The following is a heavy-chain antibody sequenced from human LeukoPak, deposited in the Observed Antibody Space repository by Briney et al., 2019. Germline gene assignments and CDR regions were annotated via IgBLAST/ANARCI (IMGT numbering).Heavy chain of an antibody. J-gene: IGHJ4*02. CDR2: ISAYNGNT. V-gene: IGHV1-18*01. CDR3: ARDGLYDYVWGCYRHYDY. D-gene: IGHD3-16*02. Sequence: ASVKVSCKASGYTFTSYGISWVRQAPGQGLEWMGWISAYNGNTNYAQKLQGRVTMTTDTSTSTAYMELRSLRSDDTAVYYCARDGLYDYVWGCYRHYDYWGQGTLVTVSS. CDR1: GYTFTSYG.